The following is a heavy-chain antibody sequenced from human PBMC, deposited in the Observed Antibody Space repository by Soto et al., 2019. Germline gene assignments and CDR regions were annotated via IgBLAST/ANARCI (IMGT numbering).Heavy chain of an antibody. D-gene: IGHD1-26*01. CDR2: ISYDGSNK. CDR1: GFTFSSYG. J-gene: IGHJ4*02. V-gene: IGHV3-30*03. CDR3: ASLGGVSDY. Sequence: LRLSCAASGFTFSSYGMHWVRQAPGKGLEWVAVISYDGSNKYYADSVKGRFTISRDNSKNTLYLQMNSLRAEDTAVYYCASLGGVSDYWGQGTLVTVSS.